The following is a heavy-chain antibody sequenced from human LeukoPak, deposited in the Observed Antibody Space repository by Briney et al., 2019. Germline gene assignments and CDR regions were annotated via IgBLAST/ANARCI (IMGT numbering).Heavy chain of an antibody. V-gene: IGHV1-69*06. Sequence: GASVTVSCTASGGTFSSDVVSWVRQAPGQGLEWMGGIILMFDTTNYAQKFRGRVTITADKSTRTAYMELSSLRSEDTAVYYCARDNDSRDPPHFDYWGQGTLVTVSS. CDR2: IILMFDTT. D-gene: IGHD3-16*01. CDR1: GGTFSSDV. J-gene: IGHJ4*02. CDR3: ARDNDSRDPPHFDY.